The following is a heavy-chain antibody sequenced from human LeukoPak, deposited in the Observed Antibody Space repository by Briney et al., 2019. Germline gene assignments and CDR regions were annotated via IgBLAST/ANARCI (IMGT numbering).Heavy chain of an antibody. CDR3: ARGCIAYSSSWYVNYYYYYYMDV. Sequence: PSQTLSLTCTVSGGSISSGSYYWSWIRQPAGKGLEWIGRIYTSGSTNYNPSLKSRVTISVDTSKNQFSLKLSSVTAADTAVYYCARGCIAYSSSWYVNYYYYYYMDVWGKGTTVTVSS. D-gene: IGHD6-13*01. CDR1: GGSISSGSYY. V-gene: IGHV4-61*02. J-gene: IGHJ6*03. CDR2: IYTSGST.